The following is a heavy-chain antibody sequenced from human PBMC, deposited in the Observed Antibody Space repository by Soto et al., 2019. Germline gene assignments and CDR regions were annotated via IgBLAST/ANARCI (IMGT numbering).Heavy chain of an antibody. D-gene: IGHD3-9*01. V-gene: IGHV4-59*01. Sequence: SETLSLTCNVSGASMRSYSWTWTRLSPGKGLEWIGDIFYSGSSNLNPSLRSRLSISIDTSKNKFSLMLKSVTAADTAVYYCARDLRCCGLDVWGQGTTVTVSS. J-gene: IGHJ6*02. CDR3: ARDLRCCGLDV. CDR1: GASMRSYS. CDR2: IFYSGSS.